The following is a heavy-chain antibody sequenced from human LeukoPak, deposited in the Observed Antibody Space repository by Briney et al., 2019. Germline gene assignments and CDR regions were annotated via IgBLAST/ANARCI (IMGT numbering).Heavy chain of an antibody. CDR3: AREDGYSSSWSLYYYYYYMDV. D-gene: IGHD6-13*01. CDR2: IYYSGST. Sequence: SETLSLTCTVSGGSISSYYWSWIRQPPGKGLEWIGYIYYSGSTNYNPSLKSRVTISVDTSKNQFSLKLSSVTAADTAVYYCAREDGYSSSWSLYYYYYYMDVWGKGTTVTVSS. V-gene: IGHV4-59*01. J-gene: IGHJ6*03. CDR1: GGSISSYY.